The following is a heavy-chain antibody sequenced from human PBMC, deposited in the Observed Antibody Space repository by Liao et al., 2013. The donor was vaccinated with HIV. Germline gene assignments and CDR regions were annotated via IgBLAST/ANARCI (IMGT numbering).Heavy chain of an antibody. D-gene: IGHD3-3*01. CDR2: IHTSGST. V-gene: IGHV4-4*07. CDR1: GDSISSYY. J-gene: IGHJ4*02. Sequence: QVQLQESGPGLVKPSETLSLTCSVSGDSISSYYCSWIRQPAGKGLEWIGRIHTSGSTNYNPSLKSRVTMSLDTSKNQFSLRLTSVTAADTAVYYCARADRLEWLFDYWGQGNPGHRLL. CDR3: ARADRLEWLFDY.